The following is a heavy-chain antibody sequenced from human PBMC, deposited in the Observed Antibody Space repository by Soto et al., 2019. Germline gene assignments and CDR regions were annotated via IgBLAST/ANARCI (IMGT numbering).Heavy chain of an antibody. J-gene: IGHJ2*01. D-gene: IGHD4-4*01. Sequence: QVQLQESGPGLVKPSETLSLTCTVSGGSISSYYWSWILQPAGKGLEWIGRIYTSGSTNYNPSLKSRVTMSVDTCKNQFSLKLSSVTAADTAVYYFARGMGNSGWYFDLWGRGTLVTVSS. V-gene: IGHV4-4*07. CDR2: IYTSGST. CDR3: ARGMGNSGWYFDL. CDR1: GGSISSYY.